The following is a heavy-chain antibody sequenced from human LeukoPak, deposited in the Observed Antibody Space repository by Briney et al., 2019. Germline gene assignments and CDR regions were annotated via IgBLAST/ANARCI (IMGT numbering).Heavy chain of an antibody. V-gene: IGHV1-3*03. Sequence: ASVKVSCKASGYTFTSYAMHWVRRAPGKRLEWMGWINAGNGNTKYSQEFQGRVTITRDTSASTAYMELSSLRSEDMAVYYCARGRNPYYFDYWGQGTLVTVSS. CDR1: GYTFTSYA. CDR2: INAGNGNT. J-gene: IGHJ4*02. CDR3: ARGRNPYYFDY.